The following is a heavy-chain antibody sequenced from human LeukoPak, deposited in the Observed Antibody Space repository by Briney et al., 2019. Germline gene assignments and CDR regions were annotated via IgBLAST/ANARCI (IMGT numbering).Heavy chain of an antibody. V-gene: IGHV4-30-4*08. J-gene: IGHJ4*02. D-gene: IGHD5-18*01. Sequence: SETLSLTCTVSGGSISSGDYYWSWIRQPPGKGLEWIGYIYYSGSTYYNPSLKSRVTISVDTSKNQFSLKRSSVTAADTAVYYCARDQRGYSYGGVDYWGQGTLVTVSS. CDR2: IYYSGST. CDR1: GGSISSGDYY. CDR3: ARDQRGYSYGGVDY.